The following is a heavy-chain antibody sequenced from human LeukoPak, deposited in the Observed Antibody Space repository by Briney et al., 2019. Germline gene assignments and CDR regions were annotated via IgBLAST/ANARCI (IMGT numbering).Heavy chain of an antibody. D-gene: IGHD3-10*01. CDR2: IYTSGST. Sequence: SSETLSLTCTVSGGSISSYYWSWIRQPAGKGLEWIGRIYTSGSTNYNPSLKSRVTISVDKSKNQFSLKLSSVTAADTAVYYCAITMVRGVIIDWGQGTLVTVSS. CDR1: GGSISSYY. J-gene: IGHJ4*02. V-gene: IGHV4-4*07. CDR3: AITMVRGVIID.